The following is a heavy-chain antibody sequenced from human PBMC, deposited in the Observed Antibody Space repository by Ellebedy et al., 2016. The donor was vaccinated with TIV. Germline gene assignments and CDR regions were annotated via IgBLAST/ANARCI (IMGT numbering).Heavy chain of an antibody. V-gene: IGHV3-7*01. CDR1: GFTFSSFW. J-gene: IGHJ4*02. Sequence: GGSLRLSXVASGFTFSSFWMNWVRQAPGKGLEWVATIKHDGSEKYYVDSVKGRFTISRDNAKNSLYLQMNSLRVEDTAVYYCVRDPQLQFVFWGQGTLVTVSS. CDR2: IKHDGSEK. D-gene: IGHD5-24*01. CDR3: VRDPQLQFVF.